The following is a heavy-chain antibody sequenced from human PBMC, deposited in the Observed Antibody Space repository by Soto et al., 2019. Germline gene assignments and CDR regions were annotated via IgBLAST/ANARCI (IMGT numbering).Heavy chain of an antibody. D-gene: IGHD2-2*01. CDR1: GFSLSTSGVG. V-gene: IGHV2-5*02. J-gene: IGHJ6*02. CDR3: SHIKSCIGTRCYEDYYFYGMDV. CDR2: IYWDDDK. Sequence: QITLKESGPTLVKPTQTLTLTCTFSGFSLSTSGVGVGWIRQPPGKALEWLALIYWDDDKRYSPSLKSRLTITKDTSNKQVVLTMTNMDPVDTATYYCSHIKSCIGTRCYEDYYFYGMDVWGQGTTVTVSS.